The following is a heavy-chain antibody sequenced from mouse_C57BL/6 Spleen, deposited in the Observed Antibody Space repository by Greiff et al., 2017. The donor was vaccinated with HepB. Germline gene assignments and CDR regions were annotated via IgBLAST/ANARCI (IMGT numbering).Heavy chain of an antibody. CDR1: GYTFTSYW. J-gene: IGHJ2*01. Sequence: QVQLQQPGAELVMPGASVKLSCKASGYTFTSYWMHWVKQRPGQGLEWIGEIDPSDSSTNYNQKFKGKSTLTVDKSSSTAYMQLSSLTSEDSAVYYCARMYSNYYFDYWGQGTTLTVSS. CDR3: ARMYSNYYFDY. CDR2: IDPSDSST. D-gene: IGHD2-5*01. V-gene: IGHV1-69*01.